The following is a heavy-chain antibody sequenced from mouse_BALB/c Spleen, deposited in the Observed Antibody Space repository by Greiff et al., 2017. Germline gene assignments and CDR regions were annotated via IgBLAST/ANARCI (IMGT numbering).Heavy chain of an antibody. J-gene: IGHJ2*01. V-gene: IGHV1-4*02. CDR2: INPSSGYT. D-gene: IGHD2-4*01. CDR3: ARGDYDYDAFDY. CDR1: GYTFTSYT. Sequence: QVQLQQSAAELARPGASVKMSCKASGYTFTSYTMHWVKQRPGQGLEWIGYINPSSGYTEYNQKFKDKTTLTADKSSSTAYMQLSSLTSEDSAVYYCARGDYDYDAFDYWGQGTTLTVSS.